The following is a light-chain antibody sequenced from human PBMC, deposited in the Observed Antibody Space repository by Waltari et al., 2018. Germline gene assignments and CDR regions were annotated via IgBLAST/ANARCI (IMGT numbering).Light chain of an antibody. CDR2: DAS. J-gene: IGKJ1*01. V-gene: IGKV3-20*01. Sequence: EIMLTQSPGTLSLSPGERATLSCRASQSISRFLAWYPPKPCQAPRLLIYDASTRATGIPDRFSGSGSGTDFSLTISRLEPEDIAVYYCQKYGSLPATFGQGTKVEIK. CDR1: QSISRF. CDR3: QKYGSLPAT.